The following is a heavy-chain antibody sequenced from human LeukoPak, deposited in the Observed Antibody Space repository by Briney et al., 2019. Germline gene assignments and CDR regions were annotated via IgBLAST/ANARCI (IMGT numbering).Heavy chain of an antibody. CDR3: ARGDGQISTGWY. CDR1: GFTFSSYP. V-gene: IGHV3-23*01. Sequence: QPGGSLRLSCTASGFTFSSYPISWVRQTPGKGLEWVSSIDGSGDKTYYADSVKGRFTISRDNSKNTLYLEMSSLIVDDTAVYYCARGDGQISTGWYWGPGTVVTVSS. CDR2: IDGSGDKT. J-gene: IGHJ4*02. D-gene: IGHD6-19*01.